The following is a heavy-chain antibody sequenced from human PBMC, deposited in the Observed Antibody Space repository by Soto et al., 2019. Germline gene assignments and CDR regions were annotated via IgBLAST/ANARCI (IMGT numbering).Heavy chain of an antibody. V-gene: IGHV1-24*01. J-gene: IGHJ4*02. CDR1: GYTLTDLS. CDR3: ATDLRAVDQGDY. Sequence: GASVKVSCKVSGYTLTDLSMHWVRQAPGKGLEWMGGFDPEDGETIYAQKFQGRVTMTEDTSTDTAYMELSSLRSEDTAVYYCATDLRAVDQGDYWGQGTLVTVSS. CDR2: FDPEDGET. D-gene: IGHD6-19*01.